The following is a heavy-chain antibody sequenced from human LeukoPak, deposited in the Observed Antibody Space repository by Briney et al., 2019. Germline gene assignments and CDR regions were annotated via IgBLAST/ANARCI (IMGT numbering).Heavy chain of an antibody. D-gene: IGHD3-10*01. V-gene: IGHV3-11*04. Sequence: GGSLRLSCAASGFTFSDYYMSWIRQAPGKGLEWVSYISTGGTTIYYTDSVKGRFTVSRDSAKNSLYLQMNSLRAEDTAVYYCARGPYGSSGTPDAFDIWGQGTMVTVSS. CDR3: ARGPYGSSGTPDAFDI. J-gene: IGHJ3*02. CDR1: GFTFSDYY. CDR2: ISTGGTTI.